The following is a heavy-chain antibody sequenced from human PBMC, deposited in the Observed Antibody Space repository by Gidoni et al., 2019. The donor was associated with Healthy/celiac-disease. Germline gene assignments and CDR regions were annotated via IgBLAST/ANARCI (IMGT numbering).Heavy chain of an antibody. Sequence: QVQLVQSGDEVQKPGSSVEVSCNASGDTFSSYAISWVRHAPGQGLEWMGGIIPIVGTAHYAPKFQGRVTITADKSTSPAYMELSSLRSEDTAVYYCARDPDSVSSFDIWGQGTMVTVSS. CDR3: ARDPDSVSSFDI. D-gene: IGHD3-16*01. J-gene: IGHJ3*02. CDR2: IIPIVGTA. CDR1: GDTFSSYA. V-gene: IGHV1-69*06.